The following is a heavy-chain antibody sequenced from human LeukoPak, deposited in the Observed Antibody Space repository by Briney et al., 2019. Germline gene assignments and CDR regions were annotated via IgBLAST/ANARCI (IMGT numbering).Heavy chain of an antibody. J-gene: IGHJ6*03. CDR1: GYSISSGYY. CDR2: IDHSGNT. D-gene: IGHD3-10*01. V-gene: IGHV4-38-2*02. Sequence: RSSETLSLTCTVSGYSISSGYYWGWIRQPSGKGLEWTGSIDHSGNTYYNPSLKSRITISVDTSKNQFSLKLSSVTAADTAVYYCARTTMVRGTYYMDVWGKGTTVTISS. CDR3: ARTTMVRGTYYMDV.